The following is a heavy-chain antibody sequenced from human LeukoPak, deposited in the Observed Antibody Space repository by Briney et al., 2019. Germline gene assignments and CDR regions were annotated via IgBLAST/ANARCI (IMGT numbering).Heavy chain of an antibody. CDR2: IYYSGTT. CDR3: ARGYGRGGALDY. J-gene: IGHJ4*02. Sequence: SETLSLTCTVSGGSITYYYWNWIRQPPGKGLESIGYIYYSGTTNYNPSLKSRVTISVDTSRNQFSLKLSSVTAADTAVYYCARGYGRGGALDYWGQGTLVTVSS. CDR1: GGSITYYY. V-gene: IGHV4-59*01. D-gene: IGHD5-18*01.